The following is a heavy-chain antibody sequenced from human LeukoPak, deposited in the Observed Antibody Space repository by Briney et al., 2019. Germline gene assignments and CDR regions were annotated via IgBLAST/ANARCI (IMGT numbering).Heavy chain of an antibody. CDR2: ISGSGGST. D-gene: IGHD2-21*01. Sequence: PGGSLRLSCAASGFTFSSYAMSWVRQAPGKGPEWVSAISGSGGSTYYADSVKGRFTISRDNSKNTLYLQMNGLRAEDTAVYYCAKAGVIAIPFDYWGQGTLVTVSS. CDR3: AKAGVIAIPFDY. V-gene: IGHV3-23*01. CDR1: GFTFSSYA. J-gene: IGHJ4*02.